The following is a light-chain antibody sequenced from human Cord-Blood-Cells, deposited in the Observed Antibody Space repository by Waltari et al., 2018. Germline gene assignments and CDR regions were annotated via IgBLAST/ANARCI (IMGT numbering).Light chain of an antibody. CDR3: SSYTSSSTLV. Sequence: QSALTQPPSVSGSPGQSITISCTGPTSDVGGYNYVSWYQQHPGKAPKLMIYDVSNRPSGVSNRFSGSKSGNTASLTISGLQAEDEADYYCSSYTSSSTLVFGGGTKLTVL. J-gene: IGLJ2*01. V-gene: IGLV2-14*01. CDR1: TSDVGGYNY. CDR2: DVS.